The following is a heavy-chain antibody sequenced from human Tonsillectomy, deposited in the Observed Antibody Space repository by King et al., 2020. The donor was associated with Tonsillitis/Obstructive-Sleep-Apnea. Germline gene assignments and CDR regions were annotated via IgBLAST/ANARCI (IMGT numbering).Heavy chain of an antibody. CDR1: GGSISSRSYY. D-gene: IGHD4-11*01. CDR3: AREDYSGYYYMDV. J-gene: IGHJ6*03. Sequence: LQLQESGPGLVKPSETLSLTCTVSGGSISSRSYYWGGIRPPPGKGLGWIGSIYFSGCTYYTPSLKSRVTISVDTSKNHVSLKLSFVIAADTAVYYCAREDYSGYYYMDVWGKGTTVTVSS. CDR2: IYFSGCT. V-gene: IGHV4-39*02.